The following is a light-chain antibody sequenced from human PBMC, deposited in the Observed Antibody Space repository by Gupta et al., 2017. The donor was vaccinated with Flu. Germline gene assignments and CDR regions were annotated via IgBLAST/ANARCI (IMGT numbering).Light chain of an antibody. V-gene: IGKV2-30*01. Sequence: DVVMTQSPLSLPVTLGQPASISCRSSQSLVYIDGNTYLSWFQQRPGQSPRRLIYKGSNRDSGVPDRFSGSESGTHFTLIISRVEAEDVGVYYCRQGTHWPQTFGQGTKVEIK. J-gene: IGKJ1*01. CDR1: QSLVYIDGNTY. CDR3: RQGTHWPQT. CDR2: KGS.